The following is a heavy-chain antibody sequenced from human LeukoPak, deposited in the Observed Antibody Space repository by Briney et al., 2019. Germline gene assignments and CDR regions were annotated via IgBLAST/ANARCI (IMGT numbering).Heavy chain of an antibody. CDR3: AKVSPTTLVTVYSDY. Sequence: PGGSLRLSCAASGFTFINYAMNWVRQAPGKGLEWVAAISYDGSKEYYAGSVKGRFTISRDNSKNTLYLQMNSLRAEDTAVYYCAKVSPTTLVTVYSDYWGQGTLVTVSS. CDR2: ISYDGSKE. V-gene: IGHV3-30*18. D-gene: IGHD5-18*01. J-gene: IGHJ4*02. CDR1: GFTFINYA.